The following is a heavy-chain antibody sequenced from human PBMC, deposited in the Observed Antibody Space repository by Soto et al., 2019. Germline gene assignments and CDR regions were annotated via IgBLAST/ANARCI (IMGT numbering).Heavy chain of an antibody. CDR1: GFTFRAYA. V-gene: IGHV3-23*01. J-gene: IGHJ4*02. CDR2: VSGSGAST. D-gene: IGHD4-17*01. CDR3: TKGFGDYHY. Sequence: EVQLLESGGDLVRPGGSLGLSCVAPGFTFRAYARTWVRHPPGRGLEWVSSVSGSGASTYYTESVKGRFTISRDNSKDTLYLQMNSLRVEDTATYYCTKGFGDYHYWGQGTLATVSA.